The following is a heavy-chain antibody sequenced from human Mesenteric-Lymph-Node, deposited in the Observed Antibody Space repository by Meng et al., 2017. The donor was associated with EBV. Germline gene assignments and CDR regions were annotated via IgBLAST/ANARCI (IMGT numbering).Heavy chain of an antibody. CDR3: AIGYSSGWCVY. CDR1: VGSITSDFCY. CDR2: MYYSGIT. V-gene: IGHV4-39*07. J-gene: IGHJ4*02. D-gene: IGHD6-19*01. Sequence: EYGPAPVQPLETLSLYCPVTVGSITSDFCYLCLFRQPPWEGLEWIGSMYYSGITYYNSSLKSRVTISADTSKNQYSLYLRSVTAADTAVYYCAIGYSSGWCVYWGQGTLVTVSS.